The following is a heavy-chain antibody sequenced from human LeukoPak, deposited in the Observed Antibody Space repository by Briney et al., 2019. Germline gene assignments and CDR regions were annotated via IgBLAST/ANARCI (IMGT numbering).Heavy chain of an antibody. CDR3: ARVGSSGCFDY. CDR2: IYSGGST. J-gene: IGHJ4*02. D-gene: IGHD6-19*01. CDR1: GFTVSSNY. V-gene: IGHV3-53*01. Sequence: GGSLRLSCAASGFTVSSNYMSWVRLAPGKGLEWVSVIYSGGSTYYADSVKGRFTISRDNSKNTLYLQMNSLGAEDTAVYYCARVGSSGCFDYWGQGTLVTVSS.